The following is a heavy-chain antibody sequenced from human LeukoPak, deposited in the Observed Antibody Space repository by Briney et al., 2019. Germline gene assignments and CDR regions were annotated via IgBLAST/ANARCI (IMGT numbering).Heavy chain of an antibody. Sequence: GGSLRLSCAASGFTFSSCGMHWVRQAPGKGLEWVAVIWYDGSNKYYADSVKGRFTISRDNSKNTLYLQMNSLRAEDTAVYYCARDGRNYDSSGYYFTPFDYWGQGTLVTVSS. V-gene: IGHV3-33*08. CDR2: IWYDGSNK. CDR3: ARDGRNYDSSGYYFTPFDY. CDR1: GFTFSSCG. J-gene: IGHJ4*02. D-gene: IGHD3-22*01.